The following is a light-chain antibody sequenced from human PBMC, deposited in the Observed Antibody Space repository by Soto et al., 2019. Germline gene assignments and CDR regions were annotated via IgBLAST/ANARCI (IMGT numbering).Light chain of an antibody. J-gene: IGKJ1*01. CDR2: AAS. Sequence: DIQMTQSPSSLSASVGDRVTITCRASQGISNYLAWYQQKPGKVPKLLIYAASTLQSGVPSRFSGSGSGTDFTLTISSLQPEDVATYYCQKDNSAPPETFGQGTKVESK. V-gene: IGKV1-27*01. CDR1: QGISNY. CDR3: QKDNSAPPET.